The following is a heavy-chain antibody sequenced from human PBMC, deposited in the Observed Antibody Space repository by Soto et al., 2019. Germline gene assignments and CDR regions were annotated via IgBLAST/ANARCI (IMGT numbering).Heavy chain of an antibody. CDR2: ISHDGTKT. CDR3: AKDRRDGYTTCSRCDGVDV. V-gene: IGHV3-30*18. Sequence: QVQLVESGGGVVQPGTSLRLACEASGFNFGAYCMHWVRQAPGKGLEWVAVISHDGTKTYYSDSVKGRFTVSRDNSKNVLYVQLVSLRPDDTAVYSCAKDRRDGYTTCSRCDGVDVWGQGTTVTGSS. CDR1: GFNFGAYC. J-gene: IGHJ6*02. D-gene: IGHD5-18*01.